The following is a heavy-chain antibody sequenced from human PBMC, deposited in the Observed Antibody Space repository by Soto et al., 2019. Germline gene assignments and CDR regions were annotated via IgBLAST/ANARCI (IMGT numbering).Heavy chain of an antibody. V-gene: IGHV3-7*01. CDR2: IKHDGSER. D-gene: IGHD3-10*01. Sequence: EVQLVESGGGLVQPGGSLRLSCAASGFRFNTNWMSWVRQAPGKGLEWVANIKHDGSERNHVDSVRGRFTISIDNAKSSLYLQMNSLRVEDTAVYYCARELPWSGRDYWGQGTLVIVSP. J-gene: IGHJ4*02. CDR3: ARELPWSGRDY. CDR1: GFRFNTNW.